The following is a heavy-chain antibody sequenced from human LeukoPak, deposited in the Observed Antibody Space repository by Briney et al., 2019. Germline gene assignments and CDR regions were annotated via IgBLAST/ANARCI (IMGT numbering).Heavy chain of an antibody. D-gene: IGHD3-10*01. Sequence: SETLSLTCTVSGGSISSSSYYWGWIRQPPGKGLEWIGSIYYSGSTYYNPSLKSRVTISVDTSKNQFSLKLSSVTAADTAVYYCASSPTYYYGSGSLLWGQGTPVTVSS. J-gene: IGHJ4*02. CDR1: GGSISSSSYY. CDR3: ASSPTYYYGSGSLL. CDR2: IYYSGST. V-gene: IGHV4-39*01.